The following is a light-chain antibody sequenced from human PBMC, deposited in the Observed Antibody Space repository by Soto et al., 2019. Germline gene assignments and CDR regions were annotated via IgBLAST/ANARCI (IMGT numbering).Light chain of an antibody. Sequence: SSELTQPPSVSVAPGKTARITCGGNNLGSKSVHWHQQKPGQAPVLVIYYDSDRPSGIPERFSGSNSGNTATLTISKVEAGDEADYYCQVWDSSSDHRVFGGGTKLTVL. J-gene: IGLJ2*01. CDR1: NLGSKS. V-gene: IGLV3-21*04. CDR2: YDS. CDR3: QVWDSSSDHRV.